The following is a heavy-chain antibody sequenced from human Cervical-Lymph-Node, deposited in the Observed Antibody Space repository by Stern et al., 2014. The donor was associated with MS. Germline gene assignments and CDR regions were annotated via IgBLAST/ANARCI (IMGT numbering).Heavy chain of an antibody. CDR2: IKEDGSET. CDR1: GFTFSSKW. D-gene: IGHD3-16*02. CDR3: VRDYLPK. V-gene: IGHV3-7*01. Sequence: EVQLVESGGGLVLPGGSLRLSCAASGFTFSSKWMSWVRQAPGKGPEWVANIKEDGSETDYVDSVKGRFTISRDNAKNSLYLQMNSLRDEDTAIYYCVRDYLPKGGQGTLVTVSS. J-gene: IGHJ4*02.